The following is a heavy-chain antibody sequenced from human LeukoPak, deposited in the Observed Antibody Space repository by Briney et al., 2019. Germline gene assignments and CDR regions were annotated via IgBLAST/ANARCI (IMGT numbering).Heavy chain of an antibody. Sequence: GGSLRLSCAASRFTFSSYAMSWVRQAPGEGLEWVSAISGSGGSTYYADSVKGRFTISRDNSKNTLYLQINSLRAEDTAVYYCAKHGSGWYSDYWRQGTLVTVSS. CDR2: ISGSGGST. V-gene: IGHV3-23*01. CDR1: RFTFSSYA. CDR3: AKHGSGWYSDY. J-gene: IGHJ4*02. D-gene: IGHD6-19*01.